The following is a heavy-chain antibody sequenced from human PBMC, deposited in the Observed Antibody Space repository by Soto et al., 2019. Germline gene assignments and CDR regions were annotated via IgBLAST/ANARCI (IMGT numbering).Heavy chain of an antibody. J-gene: IGHJ4*02. CDR1: GFTFSSYA. CDR3: AKRRGAGGHFDY. D-gene: IGHD2-15*01. Sequence: DVQLLESGGGLVQPEGSLRLSCAASGFTFSSYAMGWVRQGTGKGLEWVAVVSIGGSTHYADAVRGRFTISRDNSKNTLSLQMNSLTAEAKAVYFCAKRRGAGGHFDYWGQGALVTVSS. V-gene: IGHV3-23*01. CDR2: VSIGGST.